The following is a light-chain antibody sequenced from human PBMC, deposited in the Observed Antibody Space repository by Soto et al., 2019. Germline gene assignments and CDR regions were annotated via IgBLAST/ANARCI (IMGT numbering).Light chain of an antibody. CDR2: RVS. CDR1: QSLLYSDGNTY. V-gene: IGKV2-30*01. Sequence: DVVITQSPLSLPVSLGQPASXXCMSXQSLLYSDGNTYLTGFQQRPGQSPRXXIYRVSGRDSGVPDRFSGSGSGTDFTLKISRVEAEDVGVYYCMQGAHWPRTFGQGTKVDIK. CDR3: MQGAHWPRT. J-gene: IGKJ1*01.